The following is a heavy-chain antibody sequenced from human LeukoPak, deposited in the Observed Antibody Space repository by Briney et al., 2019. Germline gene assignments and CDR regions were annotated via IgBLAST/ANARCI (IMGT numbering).Heavy chain of an antibody. Sequence: PSETLSLNCSGSGYSISSGYFWGWIRQPPGKGLEWVGSIRHSGNTYYNPSLKTRVTISVDTSNNQCSLKLTSVTAAHTAVYYCARERPPSSSGYYDYWAQGTLVTVSS. V-gene: IGHV4-38-2*02. CDR1: GYSISSGYF. CDR2: IRHSGNT. CDR3: ARERPPSSSGYYDY. D-gene: IGHD3-22*01. J-gene: IGHJ4*02.